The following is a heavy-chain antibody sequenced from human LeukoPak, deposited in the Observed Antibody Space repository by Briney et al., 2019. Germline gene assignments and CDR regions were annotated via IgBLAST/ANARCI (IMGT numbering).Heavy chain of an antibody. D-gene: IGHD6-13*01. Sequence: PSETLSLTCSVSGGPISSRSYYWGWIRQPPGKGMEWLGSIYYSGSTYYNLSLKSRVTISVATSKNQLSLKLSSVTAADTAVYYCARRDHIRAAGFDYWGQGTLVTVSS. V-gene: IGHV4-39*01. CDR1: GGPISSRSYY. CDR3: ARRDHIRAAGFDY. J-gene: IGHJ4*02. CDR2: IYYSGST.